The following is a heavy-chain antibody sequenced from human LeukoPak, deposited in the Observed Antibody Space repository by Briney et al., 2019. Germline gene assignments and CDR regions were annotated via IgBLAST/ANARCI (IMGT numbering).Heavy chain of an antibody. V-gene: IGHV4-31*03. CDR1: GGSISSGGYY. CDR3: ARIHKHCSTNSCYGPEDF. Sequence: PSETLSLTCTVSGGSISSGGYYWSWIRQHPGKALEWIGYIYYSGSTYYNPSLKSRVTISVDTSKNQFSLKLSSVTAADTAVYYCARIHKHCSTNSCYGPEDFWGQGALITVSS. CDR2: IYYSGST. D-gene: IGHD2-2*01. J-gene: IGHJ4*02.